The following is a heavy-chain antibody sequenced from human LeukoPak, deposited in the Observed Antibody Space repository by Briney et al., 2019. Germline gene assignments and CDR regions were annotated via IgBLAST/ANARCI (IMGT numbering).Heavy chain of an antibody. J-gene: IGHJ4*02. Sequence: PSETLSLTYAVYGGSFSGYYWSWIRQPPGKGLEWIGEINHSGSTNYNPSLKSRVTISVDTSKNQFSLKLSSVTAADTAVYYCARRVAYYDILTGPGAIDYWGQGTLVTVSS. D-gene: IGHD3-9*01. CDR1: GGSFSGYY. CDR3: ARRVAYYDILTGPGAIDY. V-gene: IGHV4-34*01. CDR2: INHSGST.